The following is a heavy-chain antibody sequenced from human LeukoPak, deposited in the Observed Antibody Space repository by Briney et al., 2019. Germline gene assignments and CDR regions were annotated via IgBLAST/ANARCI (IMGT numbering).Heavy chain of an antibody. V-gene: IGHV4-4*07. CDR1: GGSISSYY. D-gene: IGHD5-12*01. CDR2: IYTSGST. J-gene: IGHJ4*02. Sequence: SETLSLTCTVSGGSISSYYWSWIRQPAGKGLEWIGRIYTSGSTNYNPSLKSRVTMSVDTSKNQFSLKLSSVTAADTAVYYCARGTRGTGGRYSGYDYFLGGYYFDYWGQGTLVTVYS. CDR3: ARGTRGTGGRYSGYDYFLGGYYFDY.